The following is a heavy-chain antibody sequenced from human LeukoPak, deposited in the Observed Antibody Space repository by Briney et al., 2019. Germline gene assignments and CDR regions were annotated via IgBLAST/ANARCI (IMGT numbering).Heavy chain of an antibody. CDR1: GFTVSSNY. CDR2: IYSGGST. V-gene: IGHV3-66*01. J-gene: IGHJ3*02. Sequence: GGSLRLSCAASGFTVSSNYMSWVRQAPGKGLEWVSVIYSGGSTYYADSVKGRFTISRDNSKNTLYLQLNSLRAEDTAVNYCARVSGDHAFDIWGQGTMVTVSS. CDR3: ARVSGDHAFDI. D-gene: IGHD1-1*01.